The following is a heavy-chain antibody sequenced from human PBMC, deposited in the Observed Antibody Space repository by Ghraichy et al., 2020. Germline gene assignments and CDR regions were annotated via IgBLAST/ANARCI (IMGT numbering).Heavy chain of an antibody. CDR1: GYTFTGYY. V-gene: IGHV1-2*02. Sequence: ASVKVSCKASGYTFTGYYMHWVRQAPGQGLEWMGWINPNSGGTNYAQKFQGRVTMTRDTSISTAYMELSRLRSDDTAVYYCARPPIVGAKTIRRGSVDYWGQGTLVTVSS. CDR3: ARPPIVGAKTIRRGSVDY. J-gene: IGHJ4*02. D-gene: IGHD1-26*01. CDR2: INPNSGGT.